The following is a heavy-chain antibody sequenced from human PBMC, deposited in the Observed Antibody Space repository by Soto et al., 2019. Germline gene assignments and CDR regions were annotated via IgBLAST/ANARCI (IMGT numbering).Heavy chain of an antibody. J-gene: IGHJ4*02. CDR3: AKMSSGWYGSFDY. Sequence: EVQLLESGGGLVQPGGSLRLSCAASGFTFSSYAMSWVRQAPGKGLEWVSAISGSGGSTYYADSVKGRFTISRENSKNTRYLQMNSLRAEYTAVYYCAKMSSGWYGSFDYWGQGTLVTVSS. V-gene: IGHV3-23*01. D-gene: IGHD6-19*01. CDR2: ISGSGGST. CDR1: GFTFSSYA.